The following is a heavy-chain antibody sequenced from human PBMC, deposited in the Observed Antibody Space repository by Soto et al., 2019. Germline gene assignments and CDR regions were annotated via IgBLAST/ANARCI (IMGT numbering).Heavy chain of an antibody. D-gene: IGHD5-18*01. Sequence: PSETLSLTCTVSGGSISSYYWSWIRQPPGKGLEWIGYIYYSGSTNYNPSLKSRVTISVDTSKNQFSLKLSSVTAADTAVYYCARVGDGYRYGYGPLGYWGQGNLVTVSS. J-gene: IGHJ4*02. CDR2: IYYSGST. CDR3: ARVGDGYRYGYGPLGY. V-gene: IGHV4-59*01. CDR1: GGSISSYY.